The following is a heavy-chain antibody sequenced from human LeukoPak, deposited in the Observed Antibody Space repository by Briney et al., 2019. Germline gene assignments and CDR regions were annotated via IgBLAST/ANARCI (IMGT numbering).Heavy chain of an antibody. Sequence: ASVKVSCKASGYTFTSYYMHWVRQAPGQGLEWMGIINPSGGSTSYAQKFQGRVTMTRDTSTSTVCMELSSLRSEDTAVYYCARVEMATMGLDYWGQGTLVTVSS. V-gene: IGHV1-46*01. CDR3: ARVEMATMGLDY. CDR2: INPSGGST. CDR1: GYTFTSYY. J-gene: IGHJ4*02. D-gene: IGHD5-24*01.